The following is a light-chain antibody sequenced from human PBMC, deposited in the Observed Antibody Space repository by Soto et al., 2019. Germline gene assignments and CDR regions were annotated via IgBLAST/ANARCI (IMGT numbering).Light chain of an antibody. CDR2: GAS. J-gene: IGKJ1*01. CDR3: QHYNTWPWT. Sequence: TVMTQSPATLSLSPVERATLSCMASQSVNSNLALYQQKLGQAPRVLIYGASTRATGIPARFSGSGSETEFILTISSLQSEDFAVYYCQHYNTWPWTFGQGTKVDI. CDR1: QSVNSN. V-gene: IGKV3-15*01.